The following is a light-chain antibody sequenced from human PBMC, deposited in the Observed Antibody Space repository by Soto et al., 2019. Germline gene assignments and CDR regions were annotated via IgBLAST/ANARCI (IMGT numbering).Light chain of an antibody. CDR1: SSDVGGYNV. CDR3: CSYAGSSTVV. CDR2: DGS. V-gene: IGLV2-23*01. Sequence: QSALTQPASVSGSPGQSITISCTGTSSDVGGYNVVSWYQQHPGKAPKLMIYDGSKRPSGVSNRFSGSKSGNTASLTISGLHAEDEADYYCCSYAGSSTVVFGGGTKLTVL. J-gene: IGLJ2*01.